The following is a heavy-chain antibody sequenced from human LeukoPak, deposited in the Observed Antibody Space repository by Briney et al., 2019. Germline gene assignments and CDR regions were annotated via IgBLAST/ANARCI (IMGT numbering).Heavy chain of an antibody. V-gene: IGHV4-34*01. J-gene: IGHJ5*02. Sequence: SETLSLTCAVYGGSFSGYYWSWIRQPPGKGLEWIGEINHSGSTNYNPSPKSRVTISVDTSKNQFSLKLSSVTAADTAVYYCARVGHGGYSYGYSNWFDPWGQGTLVTVSS. D-gene: IGHD5-18*01. CDR2: INHSGST. CDR3: ARVGHGGYSYGYSNWFDP. CDR1: GGSFSGYY.